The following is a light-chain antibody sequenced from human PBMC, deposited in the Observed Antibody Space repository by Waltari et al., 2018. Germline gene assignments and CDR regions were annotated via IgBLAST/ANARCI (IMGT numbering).Light chain of an antibody. CDR3: QQFNTRYS. Sequence: TMMTQSPATLSVSPGEAATLSCRASRAIANNLAWYQQKPGQPLRLLIYDASTRATGIPARFSGSWSGTEFTLTITSLQSEDSAVYFCQQFNTRYSFGQGTKLEIK. CDR2: DAS. J-gene: IGKJ2*01. CDR1: RAIANN. V-gene: IGKV3-15*01.